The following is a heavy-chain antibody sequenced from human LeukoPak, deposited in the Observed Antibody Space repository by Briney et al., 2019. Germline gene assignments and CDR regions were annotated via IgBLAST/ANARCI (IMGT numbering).Heavy chain of an antibody. D-gene: IGHD6-13*01. CDR3: ARAFVEIAAAGREYYYYGMDV. CDR1: GASISSYY. J-gene: IGHJ6*02. Sequence: PSETLSLTCTVSGASISSYYWSWIRQPPGKGLDYIGYIHYSGITNYNPSLKSRVTLSVDTSKNQFSLRLSSVTAADTAVYYCARAFVEIAAAGREYYYYGMDVWGQGTTVTVSS. CDR2: IHYSGIT. V-gene: IGHV4-59*12.